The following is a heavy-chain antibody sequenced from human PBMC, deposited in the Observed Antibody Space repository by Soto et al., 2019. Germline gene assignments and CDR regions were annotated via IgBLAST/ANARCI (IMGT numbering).Heavy chain of an antibody. CDR3: ARGQRFSDWFDP. J-gene: IGHJ5*02. V-gene: IGHV4-61*02. D-gene: IGHD3-3*01. CDR1: GGSVSSGSYY. CDR2: IYSSGTT. Sequence: PSETLSLTCTVSGGSVSSGSYYWSWIRQPAGKGLEWIGRIYSSGTTKYNPSLQSRLNMSLDTSKNQFSLRLTSVTAADTAVYYCARGQRFSDWFDPWGQGTLVTVSS.